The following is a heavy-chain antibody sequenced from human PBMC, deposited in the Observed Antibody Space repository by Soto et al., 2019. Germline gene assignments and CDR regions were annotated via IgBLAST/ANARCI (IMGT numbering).Heavy chain of an antibody. D-gene: IGHD2-15*01. J-gene: IGHJ6*02. CDR3: VGGIGAAHGAGMDV. CDR2: INPNSGGT. CDR1: GYTFTGYY. V-gene: IGHV1-2*04. Sequence: QVQLVQSGAEVKKPGASVKVSCKASGYTFTGYYMHWVRQAPGQGLEWMGWINPNSGGTNYAQKFQGWVTMSRENSISTGYIEASMTRTDGKGVYYVVGGIGAAHGAGMDVWCQGTTVTVSS.